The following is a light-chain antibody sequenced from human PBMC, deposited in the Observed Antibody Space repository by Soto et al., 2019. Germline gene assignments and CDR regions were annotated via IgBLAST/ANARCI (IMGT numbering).Light chain of an antibody. CDR2: DAS. V-gene: IGKV1-33*01. CDR1: QDISNF. Sequence: IPMTQAPSSLSASVGDRVIITCRASQDISNFLSWYQQKPGKAPELLIYDASILETGVPSRFAGSGSGTHFFLTISTLQPNDIAMYYCQQYDSLPLTFGGGTDVEIK. J-gene: IGKJ4*01. CDR3: QQYDSLPLT.